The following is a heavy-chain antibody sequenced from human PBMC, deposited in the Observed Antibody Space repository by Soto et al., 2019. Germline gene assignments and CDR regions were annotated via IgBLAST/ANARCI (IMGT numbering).Heavy chain of an antibody. CDR1: GGTFSSYA. J-gene: IGHJ3*02. V-gene: IGHV1-69*01. CDR2: IIPIFGTA. D-gene: IGHD3-22*01. Sequence: QVPLVQSGAEVKKPGSSVKVSCKASGGTFSSYAISWVRQAPGQGLEWMGGIIPIFGTANYAQKFQGRVTITADESTSTAYMELSSLRSEDTAVYYCARDRNYYDSSGYYPDAFDIWGQGTMVTVSS. CDR3: ARDRNYYDSSGYYPDAFDI.